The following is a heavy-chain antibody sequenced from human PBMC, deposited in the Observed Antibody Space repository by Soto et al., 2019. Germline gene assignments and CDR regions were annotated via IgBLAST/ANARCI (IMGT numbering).Heavy chain of an antibody. Sequence: PSETLSLTLNVSGYSISFGYHWGWIRQPPGQGLQWIGSSYYSGRTYFNPSLSSRATISIDTSKNQFSLNLKSVTAADTAMYYCARSYSGDDSPLDFWGQGILVTVSS. CDR1: GYSISFGYH. CDR2: SYYSGRT. D-gene: IGHD5-12*01. V-gene: IGHV4-38-2*02. CDR3: ARSYSGDDSPLDF. J-gene: IGHJ4*02.